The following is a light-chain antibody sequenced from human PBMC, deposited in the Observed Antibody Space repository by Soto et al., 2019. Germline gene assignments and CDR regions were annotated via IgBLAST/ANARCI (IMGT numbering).Light chain of an antibody. CDR1: QSVSNSY. Sequence: EIVLTQSPGTLSLSPGERATLSCRASQSVSNSYLAWYQQKPGQAPRLLIYGASSRATGIPDRFSGSGSGTEFTLTISSLQPDDFATYYCQQYNSYRSFGQGTKVDIK. J-gene: IGKJ1*01. CDR2: GAS. V-gene: IGKV3-20*01. CDR3: QQYNSYRS.